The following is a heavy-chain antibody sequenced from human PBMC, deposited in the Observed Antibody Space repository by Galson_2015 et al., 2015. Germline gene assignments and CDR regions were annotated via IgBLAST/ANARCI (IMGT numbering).Heavy chain of an antibody. V-gene: IGHV3-33*08. CDR3: ARNYYDSSGYYLRAFEI. CDR1: GFTFSSYG. J-gene: IGHJ3*02. D-gene: IGHD3-22*01. Sequence: SLRLSCAASGFTFSSYGMHWVRQAPGKGLEWVAVIWYDGSNKYYADSVKGRFTISRDNSKNTLYLQMNSLRAEDTAVYYCARNYYDSSGYYLRAFEIWGQGTMVTVSS. CDR2: IWYDGSNK.